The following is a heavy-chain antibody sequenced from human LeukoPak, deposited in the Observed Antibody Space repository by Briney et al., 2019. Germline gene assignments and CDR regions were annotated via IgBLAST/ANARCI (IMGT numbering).Heavy chain of an antibody. CDR3: AKGSSSSCYSPSDV. V-gene: IGHV3-23*01. CDR2: ICGSGVNT. D-gene: IGHD2-2*01. CDR1: GFTFSSYA. Sequence: GGSLRLSCAASGFTFSSYAMSWVRQAPGKGLEWVSVICGSGVNTYYADSVKGRFTISRDNSNNTLYLQMNSLRAEDTAVYYCAKGSSSSCYSPSDVWGQGTTVTVSS. J-gene: IGHJ6*02.